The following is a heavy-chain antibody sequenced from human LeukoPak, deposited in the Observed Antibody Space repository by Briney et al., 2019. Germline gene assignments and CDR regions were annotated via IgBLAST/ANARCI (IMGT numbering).Heavy chain of an antibody. J-gene: IGHJ4*02. CDR3: ASTSVAGYGFDY. D-gene: IGHD6-19*01. V-gene: IGHV3-53*01. CDR1: GFTVSSNY. CDR2: IYSGGST. Sequence: GGSLRLSCAASGFTVSSNYMSWVRQAPGKGLEWVSVIYSGGSTYYADSVKGLFTISRDNSKNTLYLQMNSLRAEDTAVYYCASTSVAGYGFDYWGQGTLVTVSS.